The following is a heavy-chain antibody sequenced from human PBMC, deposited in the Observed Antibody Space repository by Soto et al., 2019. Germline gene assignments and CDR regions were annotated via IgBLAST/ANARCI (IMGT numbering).Heavy chain of an antibody. CDR2: ISGSGGST. D-gene: IGHD3-22*01. CDR1: GFTFSSYA. V-gene: IGHV3-23*01. J-gene: IGHJ6*02. CDR3: AKVLYYYDSSGPLSGMDV. Sequence: GGSLRLSCAASGFTFSSYAMSWVLQAPGKGLEWVSAISGSGGSTYYADSVKGRLTISRDNSKNTLYLQMNSLRAEDTAVYYCAKVLYYYDSSGPLSGMDVWGQGTTVTVSS.